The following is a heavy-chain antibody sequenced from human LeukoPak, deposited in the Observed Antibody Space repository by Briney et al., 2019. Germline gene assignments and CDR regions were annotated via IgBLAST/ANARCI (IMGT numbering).Heavy chain of an antibody. CDR2: IYHSGST. D-gene: IGHD3-10*01. V-gene: IGHV4-38-2*02. CDR3: ERDPFGLDY. Sequence: PSETLSLPCTVFGYAISSVYYGGWTRQPPGKGLEWIGSIYHSGSTYYNPSLKSRVTISVDTSKNQFSLKLSSVTAADPAVYYCERDPFGLDYWGQGTLVTVSS. J-gene: IGHJ4*02. CDR1: GYAISSVYY.